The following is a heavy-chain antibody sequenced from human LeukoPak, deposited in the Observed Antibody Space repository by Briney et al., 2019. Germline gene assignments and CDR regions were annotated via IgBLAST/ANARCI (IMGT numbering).Heavy chain of an antibody. CDR1: GYSLSSGYY. J-gene: IGHJ4*02. Sequence: PSETLSVTCTVSGYSLSSGYYWGWIRQPPGKGLEWIGSIYHSGSTYYNPSLKSRVTISVDTSKNQFSLKLSSVTAADTAVYYCARALLNCGGDCYPYYFDYWGQGTLVTVSS. CDR3: ARALLNCGGDCYPYYFDY. D-gene: IGHD2-21*01. V-gene: IGHV4-38-2*02. CDR2: IYHSGST.